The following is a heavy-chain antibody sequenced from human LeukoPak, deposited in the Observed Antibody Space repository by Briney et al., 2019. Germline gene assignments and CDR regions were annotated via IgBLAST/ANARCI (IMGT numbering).Heavy chain of an antibody. CDR1: GYTFTHYG. V-gene: IGHV1-18*01. CDR2: ISTFNGNT. Sequence: ASVKVSCKASGYTFTHYGLSWLRQAPGQGLEWMGWISTFNGNTNYSQKFQDKVTMTTDTSTSTAYVELGSLRSADTAVYYCARDSGTYYRVFDIWGQGTMVTVSS. J-gene: IGHJ3*02. D-gene: IGHD1-26*01. CDR3: ARDSGTYYRVFDI.